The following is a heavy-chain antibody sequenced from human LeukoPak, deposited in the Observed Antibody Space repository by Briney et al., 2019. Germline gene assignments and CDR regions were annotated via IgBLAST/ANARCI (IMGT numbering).Heavy chain of an antibody. J-gene: IGHJ4*02. V-gene: IGHV4-61*02. CDR1: GGSISSGNXY. Sequence: LTCTXXGGSISSGNXYWSWIRQPAGKRLEWIGRIHASGSTNYNPSLKSRVTISVDTSKNQFSLNLSSVTAADTAVYYCAGSYRLDYWGQGTLVTVSS. D-gene: IGHD1-26*01. CDR3: AGSYRLDY. CDR2: IHASGST.